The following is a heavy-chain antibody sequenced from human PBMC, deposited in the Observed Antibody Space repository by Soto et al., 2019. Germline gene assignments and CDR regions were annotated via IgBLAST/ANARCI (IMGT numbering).Heavy chain of an antibody. CDR2: IYGVDDK. J-gene: IGHJ4*02. D-gene: IGHD3-9*01. Sequence: QITLKESGPTLVEPTQTLTLTCTFSGFSLSTSGVGVGWIRQPPGKALEWLVLIYGVDDKRYSPSLKTRLTVTKDTSKNHVVLTLSNMDPVDTATYYCVHGIPGTWYFGYWGQGTLVTVSS. V-gene: IGHV2-5*02. CDR3: VHGIPGTWYFGY. CDR1: GFSLSTSGVG.